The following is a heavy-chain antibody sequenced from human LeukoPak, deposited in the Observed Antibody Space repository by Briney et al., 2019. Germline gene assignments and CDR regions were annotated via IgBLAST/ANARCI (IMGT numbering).Heavy chain of an antibody. V-gene: IGHV3-23*01. J-gene: IGHJ4*02. D-gene: IGHD2-2*01. Sequence: GGSLRLSCAASGFTFSSYAMSWFRQAPGKGLEWVSAISGSGGSTYYADSVKGRFTISRDNSKNTLYLQMNSLRAEDTAVYYCAKDRGRSSTSPFDYWGQGTLVTVSS. CDR2: ISGSGGST. CDR3: AKDRGRSSTSPFDY. CDR1: GFTFSSYA.